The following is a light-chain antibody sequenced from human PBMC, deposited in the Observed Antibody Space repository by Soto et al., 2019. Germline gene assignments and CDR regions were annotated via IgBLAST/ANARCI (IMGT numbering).Light chain of an antibody. CDR1: QSISSW. Sequence: DIQMTQSPSTLSASVGDRVTITCRASQSISSWLAWYQQKPGKAPKVLIYDASSLESGVPSRFSGSRSGTEFTLTISSLQPDDFATYYCQQYNSYLWTFGQGTKVEIK. CDR3: QQYNSYLWT. V-gene: IGKV1-5*01. CDR2: DAS. J-gene: IGKJ1*01.